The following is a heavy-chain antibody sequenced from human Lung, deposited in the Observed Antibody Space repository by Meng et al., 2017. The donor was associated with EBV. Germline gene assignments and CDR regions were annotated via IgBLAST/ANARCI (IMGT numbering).Heavy chain of an antibody. CDR1: GFTCSCYS. CDR2: ISSSSSYI. CDR3: ARLGRYCTGGTCRDY. Sequence: QLVESGGGRGMAGGSLNLACAASGFTCSCYSMNWVRQAPGKGLEWVSSISSSSSYIYYADSVKGRFTISRDNAKNSLYLQMNSLRAEDTAVYYCARLGRYCTGGTCRDYWGQGTLVTASS. D-gene: IGHD2-8*02. V-gene: IGHV3-21*01. J-gene: IGHJ4*02.